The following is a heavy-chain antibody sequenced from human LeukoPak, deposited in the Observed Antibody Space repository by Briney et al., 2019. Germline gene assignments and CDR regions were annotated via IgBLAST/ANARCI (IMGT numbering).Heavy chain of an antibody. D-gene: IGHD5-12*01. CDR2: IHPNTGGT. CDR1: GYIFTGYY. Sequence: ASVKVSCKASGYIFTGYYMHWVRQAPGQGLEWMGRIHPNTGGTDYAQKFQGRVTMTRDTSISTAYMELSSLTSDDTAVCHCARAGYSGYDLDYWGQGTLVTVSS. CDR3: ARAGYSGYDLDY. V-gene: IGHV1-2*06. J-gene: IGHJ4*02.